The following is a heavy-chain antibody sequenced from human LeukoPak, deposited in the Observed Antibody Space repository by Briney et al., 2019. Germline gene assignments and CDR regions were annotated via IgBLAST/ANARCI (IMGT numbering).Heavy chain of an antibody. D-gene: IGHD4-17*01. CDR3: ARGDYGDSFDY. V-gene: IGHV5-51*01. Sequence: GGSLRLSCAASGFTFSSYWIGWVRQMPGKGLEWMGIIYPGDSDTRYSPSFQGQVTISADKSISTAYLQWSSLKASDTAMYYCARGDYGDSFDYWGQGTLVTVSS. CDR2: IYPGDSDT. CDR1: GFTFSSYW. J-gene: IGHJ4*02.